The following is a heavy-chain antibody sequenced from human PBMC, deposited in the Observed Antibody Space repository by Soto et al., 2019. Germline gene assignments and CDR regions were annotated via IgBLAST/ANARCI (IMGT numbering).Heavy chain of an antibody. V-gene: IGHV4-59*12. CDR3: ARVPAP. CDR1: GGSISSYY. CDR2: IYYSGST. J-gene: IGHJ5*02. Sequence: SETLSLTCTVSGGSISSYYWSWIRQPPGKGLEWIGYIYYSGSTNYNPSRSTNYNPPLKSRVTVSVDRSKNQFSLKLSSVTAADTAVYYCARVPAPWGQGTLVTVSS. D-gene: IGHD2-2*01.